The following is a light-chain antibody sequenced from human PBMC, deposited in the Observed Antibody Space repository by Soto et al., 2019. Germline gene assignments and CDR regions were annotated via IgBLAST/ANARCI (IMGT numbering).Light chain of an antibody. V-gene: IGKV1-9*01. CDR2: AAS. Sequence: INLTQSHSFLFDLLGARFTITSRPIRALSGYLAWYQQKPGKAPKLLIYAASTLQSGVPSRFSGSGSGTEFTLTISSLQPEDFATYYCQQLKSYPRTFGQGTKVEIK. J-gene: IGKJ1*01. CDR1: RALSGY. CDR3: QQLKSYPRT.